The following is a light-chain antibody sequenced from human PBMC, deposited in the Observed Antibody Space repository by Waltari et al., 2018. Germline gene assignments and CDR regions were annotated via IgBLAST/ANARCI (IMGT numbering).Light chain of an antibody. Sequence: SYALTQPPSASLPPGHTASITCPGDKLWYSYACWYQQKAGQSPVLIIYQDRKRPSGIPERFSGSNSGNTATLTISGTQTMDEADYYCQAWDSSTGVVFGGGTKLTVL. J-gene: IGLJ2*01. V-gene: IGLV3-1*01. CDR1: KLWYSY. CDR2: QDR. CDR3: QAWDSSTGVV.